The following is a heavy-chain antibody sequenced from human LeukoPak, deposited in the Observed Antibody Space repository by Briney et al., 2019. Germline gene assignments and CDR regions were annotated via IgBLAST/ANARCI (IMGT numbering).Heavy chain of an antibody. CDR3: AKDRGRDSGSYLTFDY. V-gene: IGHV3-30*02. CDR1: GFTFSSYW. J-gene: IGHJ4*02. Sequence: PGRSLRLSCAASGFTFSSYWMSWVRQAPGKGLEWVAFIRYDGSNKYYADSVKGRFTISRDNSKNTLYLQMNSLRAEDTAVYYCAKDRGRDSGSYLTFDYWGQGTLVTVSS. D-gene: IGHD1-26*01. CDR2: IRYDGSNK.